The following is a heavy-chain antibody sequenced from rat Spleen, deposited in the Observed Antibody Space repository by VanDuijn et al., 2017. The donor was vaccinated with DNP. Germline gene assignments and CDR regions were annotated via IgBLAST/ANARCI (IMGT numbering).Heavy chain of an antibody. D-gene: IGHD1-12*02. V-gene: IGHV5-20*01. CDR1: GFTFSDYY. J-gene: IGHJ2*01. CDR3: TRRRYDGNYYDF. Sequence: EVQLVESGGGLVQPGRSLKLSCAASGFTFSDYYMAWVRQAPTKGLEWVAYISYDGGTGTYYPDSVKGRFTISRDNAKSSLYLQMDSLKSEDTATYYCTRRRYDGNYYDFWGQGVMVTVSS. CDR2: ISYDGGTGT.